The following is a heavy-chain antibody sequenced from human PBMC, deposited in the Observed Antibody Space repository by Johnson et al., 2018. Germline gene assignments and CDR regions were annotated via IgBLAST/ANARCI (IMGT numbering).Heavy chain of an antibody. V-gene: IGHV4-39*07. J-gene: IGHJ4*02. D-gene: IGHD6-13*01. CDR2: VRYSGST. Sequence: QVQLREAGPGLVEPSETLSLTCTVSGGPISSSSYFWGWVRQPPGKGLEWIASVRYSGSTYYNPSLRSRVTRSLDTSKNQFSLKLGYVTAAVTAVYSCVRDRIAASGAGTTFENWGQGTLVTVSS. CDR1: GGPISSSSYF. CDR3: VRDRIAASGAGTTFEN.